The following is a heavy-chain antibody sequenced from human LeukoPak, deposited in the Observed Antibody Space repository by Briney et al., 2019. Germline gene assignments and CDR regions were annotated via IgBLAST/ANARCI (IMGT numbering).Heavy chain of an antibody. Sequence: PSETLSLTCTVSGYSISSGYYWGWIRQPPGKGLEWIGSIYHSGSTYYNPSLKSRVTISVDTSKNQFSLKLSSVTAADTAVYYCARSKSGAPDYWGQGTLVTVSS. V-gene: IGHV4-38-2*02. CDR2: IYHSGST. J-gene: IGHJ4*02. D-gene: IGHD1-26*01. CDR1: GYSISSGYY. CDR3: ARSKSGAPDY.